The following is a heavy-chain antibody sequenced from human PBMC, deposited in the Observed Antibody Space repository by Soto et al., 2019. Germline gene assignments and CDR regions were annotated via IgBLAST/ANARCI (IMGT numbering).Heavy chain of an antibody. CDR3: ARAYCGGDCYIYGMDV. Sequence: ASVKVSCKASGGTFSSYAISWVRQAPGQGLEWMGGIIPIFGTANYAQKFQGRVTITADESTSTAYMELSSLRSEDTAVYYCARAYCGGDCYIYGMDVWGQGTTVTVSS. D-gene: IGHD2-21*02. V-gene: IGHV1-69*13. CDR1: GGTFSSYA. J-gene: IGHJ6*02. CDR2: IIPIFGTA.